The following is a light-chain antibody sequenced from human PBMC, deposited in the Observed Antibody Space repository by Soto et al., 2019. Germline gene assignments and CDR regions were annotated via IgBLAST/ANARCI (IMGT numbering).Light chain of an antibody. CDR2: DVS. V-gene: IGKV3-11*01. Sequence: EIVLTQAPATLSLSPGERATLSCRASQSVSSYLAWYKQKPGQAPRLLIYDVSNRATGIPARFSGSGSGTDFTLTISSLEPEDFAVYYCQQRSNWPLTFGGGTKVEIK. CDR1: QSVSSY. J-gene: IGKJ4*01. CDR3: QQRSNWPLT.